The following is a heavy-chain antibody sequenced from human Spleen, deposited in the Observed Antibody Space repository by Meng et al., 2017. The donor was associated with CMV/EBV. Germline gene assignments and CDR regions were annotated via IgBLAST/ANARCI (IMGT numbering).Heavy chain of an antibody. J-gene: IGHJ4*02. CDR2: IDIDGRDI. Sequence: VELVGVGGGLVQPGGSLRLSCAVSGFNLRSYWMHWVRQAPGKGLEWVSRIDIDGRDISYADSVKGRFTISRDTAKNTLYLEMNSLRVEDTAVYYCARGLEEYLGWEMGYWGQGSLVTVSS. CDR3: ARGLEEYLGWEMGY. D-gene: IGHD2/OR15-2a*01. CDR1: GFNLRSYW. V-gene: IGHV3-74*01.